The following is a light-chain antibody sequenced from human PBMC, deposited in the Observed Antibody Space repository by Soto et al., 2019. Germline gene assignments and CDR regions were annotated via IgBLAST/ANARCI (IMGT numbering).Light chain of an antibody. CDR1: SSNNGAGYD. V-gene: IGLV1-40*01. CDR2: GNS. J-gene: IGLJ1*01. CDR3: QSYDSSLSGYV. Sequence: QSVLTQPPSVSGAPGQRVTISCTGSSSNNGAGYDVHWYQQLPGTAPKLLIYGNSNRPSGVPDRFSGSKSGTSASLAIPGVQAEDEADYYCQSYDSSLSGYVFGTGTKVTVL.